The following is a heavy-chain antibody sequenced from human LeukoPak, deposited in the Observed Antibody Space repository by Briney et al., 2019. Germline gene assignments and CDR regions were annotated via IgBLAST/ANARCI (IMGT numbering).Heavy chain of an antibody. CDR2: ISSTSYYI. CDR1: GFTFSSSN. D-gene: IGHD6-19*01. Sequence: GSLRLSCAVSGFTFSSSNMNWVRQAPGKGLEWVSSISSTSYYIYYADSMKGRFTISRDNAQNSLYLQMNSLRAEDTAVYYCAKGLDSSGWYEYFDYWGQGTLVTVSS. V-gene: IGHV3-21*04. J-gene: IGHJ4*02. CDR3: AKGLDSSGWYEYFDY.